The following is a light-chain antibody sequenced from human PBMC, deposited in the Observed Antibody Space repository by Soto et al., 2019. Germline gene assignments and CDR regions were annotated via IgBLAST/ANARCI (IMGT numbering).Light chain of an antibody. CDR1: SSDVGSHNL. Sequence: QSALTQPASVSGSPGQSITISCTGTSSDVGSHNLVSWYQQHPGNAPKLMLYEVSKRPSGVSNRFSGSKSGNTASLTISGLQAEDEADYYCCSYAGSRAVVFGGGTKLTVL. CDR3: CSYAGSRAVV. J-gene: IGLJ2*01. CDR2: EVS. V-gene: IGLV2-23*02.